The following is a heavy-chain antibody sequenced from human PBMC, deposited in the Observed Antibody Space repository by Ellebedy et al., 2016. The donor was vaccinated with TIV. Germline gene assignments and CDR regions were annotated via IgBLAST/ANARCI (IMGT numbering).Heavy chain of an antibody. D-gene: IGHD6-19*01. CDR1: GGTFSSSV. CDR3: ARVRAVAGTSFDY. Sequence: AASVKVSCKASGGTFSSSVISWVRQAPGQRLEWMGWINAGNGNTKYSQKFQGRVTITRDTSASTAYMELSSLRSEDTAVYYCARVRAVAGTSFDYWGQGTLVTVSS. CDR2: INAGNGNT. J-gene: IGHJ4*02. V-gene: IGHV1-3*01.